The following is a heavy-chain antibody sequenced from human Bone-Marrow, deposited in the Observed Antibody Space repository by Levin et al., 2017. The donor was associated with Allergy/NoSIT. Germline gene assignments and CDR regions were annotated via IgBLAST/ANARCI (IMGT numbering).Heavy chain of an antibody. CDR1: GFTLSSYS. CDR3: ARDNYYDSSGYVSTTFYYYVLDV. V-gene: IGHV3-48*04. CDR2: ISVSGTTI. Sequence: GGSLRLSCTASGFTLSSYSMNWVRQAPGKGLEWLSYISVSGTTIYYADSVKGRFTISRDNAKNSLFLQMSSLTAEDTAVYYCARDNYYDSSGYVSTTFYYYVLDVWGKGTTVTVSS. J-gene: IGHJ6*04. D-gene: IGHD3-22*01.